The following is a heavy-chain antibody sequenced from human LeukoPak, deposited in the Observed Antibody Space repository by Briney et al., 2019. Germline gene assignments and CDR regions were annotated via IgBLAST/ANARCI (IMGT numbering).Heavy chain of an antibody. CDR2: KKKNGREK. Sequence: GGSLRLSCAASGFTFSSYWMSWVRQAQGRGRRWVAKKKKNGREKYYVDSMKGRFTISRDNAKNSLYLQMNSLRAEDTAVYYCARDLYYGSGTPPYSFDYWGQGTLVTVSS. CDR3: ARDLYYGSGTPPYSFDY. J-gene: IGHJ4*02. V-gene: IGHV3-7*01. CDR1: GFTFSSYW. D-gene: IGHD3-10*01.